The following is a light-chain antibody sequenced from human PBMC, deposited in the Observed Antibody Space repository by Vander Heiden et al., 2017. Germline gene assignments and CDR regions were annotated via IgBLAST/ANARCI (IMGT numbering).Light chain of an antibody. CDR3: QVWDSSSDHVV. J-gene: IGLJ2*01. Sequence: SYVLTQPPSVSVAPRQTARITCGGNNIGSKSVHWYQQKPGQAPVLVVYDDSDRPSGIPDRFSGSNSGNTATLTISRVEAGDEADYYGQVWDSSSDHVVFGGGTKLTVL. V-gene: IGLV3-21*02. CDR1: NIGSKS. CDR2: DDS.